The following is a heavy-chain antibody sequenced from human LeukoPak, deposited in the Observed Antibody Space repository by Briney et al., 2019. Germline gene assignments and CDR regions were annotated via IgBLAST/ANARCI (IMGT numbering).Heavy chain of an antibody. CDR1: GGSISARNYY. D-gene: IGHD3-10*01. CDR3: ASQLNLWFGESNDA. V-gene: IGHV4-39*01. J-gene: IGHJ4*02. Sequence: PSETLSLTCTVSGGSISARNYYWGWIRQPPGKELEWIGSINDSGSTYYNPSLKSRVTMFVDTSKNQFSLKLNSVTAADTAVYYCASQLNLWFGESNDAWGQGTLVTVSS. CDR2: INDSGST.